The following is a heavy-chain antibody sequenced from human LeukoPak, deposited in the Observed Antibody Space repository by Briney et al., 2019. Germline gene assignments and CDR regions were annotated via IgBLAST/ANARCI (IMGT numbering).Heavy chain of an antibody. CDR1: SGSISSSGYY. CDR3: ARNADMYYYVDN. J-gene: IGHJ4*02. Sequence: PSETLSLTCTVSSGSISSSGYYCSWIRQHPGKGLEWIGCIYYSGSTYYNPSLKSRVTISVDTSKNQFSLCLSSVTAADTAVYYCARNADMYYYVDNWGQGTLVIVSS. D-gene: IGHD3-10*01. CDR2: IYYSGST. V-gene: IGHV4-31*03.